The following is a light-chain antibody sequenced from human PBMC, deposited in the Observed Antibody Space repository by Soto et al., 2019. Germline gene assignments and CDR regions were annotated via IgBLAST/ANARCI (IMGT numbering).Light chain of an antibody. CDR2: YDS. Sequence: SYELTQPPSVSVAPGKTARITCGGTNIGSKSVHGYQQKPGQAPVLVIYYDSDRPSGIPERFSGSDSGNTATLTISRVEAGDEADYYCQVWDSSSDHYVVFGGGTKLTVL. V-gene: IGLV3-21*04. CDR3: QVWDSSSDHYVV. J-gene: IGLJ2*01. CDR1: NIGSKS.